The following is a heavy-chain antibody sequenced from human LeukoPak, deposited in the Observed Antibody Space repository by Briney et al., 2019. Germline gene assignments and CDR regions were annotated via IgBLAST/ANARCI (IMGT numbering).Heavy chain of an antibody. CDR1: GFTFIDYD. CDR3: ARGGIQVSGIDEFDY. J-gene: IGHJ4*02. Sequence: PGGSLRLSCVASGFTFIDYDMHWVRQAIGKGLEWVSAIGIRGDTHYSGSVKGRFTISRENADSSLYLQMNSLRAEDTAVYYCARGGIQVSGIDEFDYWGQGTLVTVSS. CDR2: IGIRGDT. D-gene: IGHD6-19*01. V-gene: IGHV3-13*01.